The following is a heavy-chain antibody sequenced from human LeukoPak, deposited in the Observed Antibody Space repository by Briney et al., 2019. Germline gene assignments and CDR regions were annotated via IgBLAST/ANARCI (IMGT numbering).Heavy chain of an antibody. V-gene: IGHV3-21*01. CDR3: ASLSIAVAGELAFDI. D-gene: IGHD6-19*01. J-gene: IGHJ3*02. Sequence: PGGSLRLSCAASGFTFSSYSMNWVRQAPGKGLERVSSISSSSSYIYYADSVKGRFTISRDNAKNSLYLQMNSLRAEDTAVYYCASLSIAVAGELAFDIWGQGTMVTVSS. CDR1: GFTFSSYS. CDR2: ISSSSSYI.